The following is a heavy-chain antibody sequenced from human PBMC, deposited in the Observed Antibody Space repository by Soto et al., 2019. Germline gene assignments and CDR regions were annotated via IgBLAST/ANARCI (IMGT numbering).Heavy chain of an antibody. V-gene: IGHV3-15*01. J-gene: IGHJ4*02. D-gene: IGHD6-19*01. CDR3: TTGQSRPYSSGWPSGY. CDR2: IKSKTDGGTT. Sequence: PGGSLRPSRAALGFTFSNAWMSWVRQAPGPGLEWVGRIKSKTDGGTTDYAAPVKGRFTISRDDSKNTLYLQMNSLKTEDTAVYYCTTGQSRPYSSGWPSGYWGQGTLVTVSS. CDR1: GFTFSNAW.